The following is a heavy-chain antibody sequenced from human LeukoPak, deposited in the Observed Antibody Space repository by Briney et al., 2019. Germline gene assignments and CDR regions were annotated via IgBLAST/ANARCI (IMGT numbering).Heavy chain of an antibody. CDR2: ISGSGGST. CDR1: GFTFSNYA. V-gene: IGHV3-23*01. D-gene: IGHD2-15*01. J-gene: IGHJ4*02. Sequence: GGSPRLSCAASGFTFSNYAMSWVRQAPGKGLEWVSAISGSGGSTYYADSVRGRFTISRDNSKNTLYLQMNSLRAEDTAVYYCAKDLYGIIVVAAPFDYWGQGTLVTVSS. CDR3: AKDLYGIIVVAAPFDY.